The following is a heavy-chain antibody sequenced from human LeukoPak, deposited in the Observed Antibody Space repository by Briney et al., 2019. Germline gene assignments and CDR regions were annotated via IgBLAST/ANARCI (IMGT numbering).Heavy chain of an antibody. J-gene: IGHJ4*02. V-gene: IGHV3-66*02. D-gene: IGHD3-16*01. Sequence: PGGSLRLSCAASGFTVSSNYMSWVRQAPGRGLEWVSVIYSGGSTYYADSVKGRFTISRDNSKNTLYLQMNSLRAEDTAVYYCARADLGLFDYWGQGTLVTVSS. CDR1: GFTVSSNY. CDR2: IYSGGST. CDR3: ARADLGLFDY.